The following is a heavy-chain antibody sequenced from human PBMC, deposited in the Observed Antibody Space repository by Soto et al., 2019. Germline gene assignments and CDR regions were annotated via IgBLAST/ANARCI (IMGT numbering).Heavy chain of an antibody. CDR2: IYPGDSDT. V-gene: IGHV5-51*01. J-gene: IGHJ6*02. Sequence: PGESLKISCKTSGYSFTNYWIGWVRQMPGKGLEWMGIIYPGDSDTGYSPSFQGQVTISADKSISTAYLQWSSLKASDTAMYYCARPSPHSRGYYNGLDVWGQGTTVTVSS. D-gene: IGHD3-22*01. CDR1: GYSFTNYW. CDR3: ARPSPHSRGYYNGLDV.